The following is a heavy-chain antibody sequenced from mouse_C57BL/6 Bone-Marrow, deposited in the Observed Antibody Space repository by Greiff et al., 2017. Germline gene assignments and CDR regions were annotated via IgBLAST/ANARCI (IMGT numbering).Heavy chain of an antibody. V-gene: IGHV1-64*01. CDR1: GYTFTSYW. D-gene: IGHD2-1*01. CDR2: IYPNSGST. CDR3: AREKSYGNYYFDY. Sequence: QVQLQQPGAELVKPGASVKLSCKASGYTFTSYWMHWVKQRPGQGLEWIGMIYPNSGSTNYNEKFKSKATLTVDKSSSTAYMQLSSLTSEDSAVYYCAREKSYGNYYFDYWGQGTTLTVSS. J-gene: IGHJ2*01.